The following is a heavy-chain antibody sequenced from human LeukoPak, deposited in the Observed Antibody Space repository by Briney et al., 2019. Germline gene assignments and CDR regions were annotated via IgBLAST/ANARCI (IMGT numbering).Heavy chain of an antibody. J-gene: IGHJ4*02. V-gene: IGHV1-18*01. CDR1: VYTFNNYF. D-gene: IGHD2-8*01. Sequence: GASVTVSFTSSVYTFNNYFIRWVRQAPGQGLEWVGWISPHSHTTHYAEKVQGRVTMTTDTFTTTVYMELRSLRSDDTAGYLYARGQSMYYWGQGTPVTVSS. CDR3: ARGQSMYY. CDR2: ISPHSHTT.